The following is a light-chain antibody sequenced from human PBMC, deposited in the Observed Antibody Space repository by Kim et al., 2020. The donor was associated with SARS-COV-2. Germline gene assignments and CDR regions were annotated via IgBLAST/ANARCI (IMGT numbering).Light chain of an antibody. CDR3: QQYNEWPGT. J-gene: IGKJ1*01. CDR2: GAY. CDR1: RSLSDN. Sequence: VSPGQRATLSCRASRSLSDNLAWYQQRPGQSPRLLIHGAYTRATGIPARFSGSGSGTEFTLTISSLQSEDFAVYHCQQYNEWPGTFGQGTKVDIK. V-gene: IGKV3-15*01.